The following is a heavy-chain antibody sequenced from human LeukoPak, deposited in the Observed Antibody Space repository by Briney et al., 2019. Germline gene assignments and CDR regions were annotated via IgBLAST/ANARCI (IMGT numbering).Heavy chain of an antibody. V-gene: IGHV4-39*01. Sequence: PSETLSLTCTVSGGSISSSSYYWGWIRQPPGRGLEWIGSIYYSGSTYYNPSLKSRVTISVDTSKNQFSLKLSSVTAADTAVYYCARQDTMIVVVIPNWGQGTLVTVSS. D-gene: IGHD3-22*01. CDR2: IYYSGST. J-gene: IGHJ4*02. CDR1: GGSISSSSYY. CDR3: ARQDTMIVVVIPN.